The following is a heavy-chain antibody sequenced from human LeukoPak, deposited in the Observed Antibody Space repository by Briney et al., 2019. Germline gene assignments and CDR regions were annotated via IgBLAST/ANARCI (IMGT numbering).Heavy chain of an antibody. D-gene: IGHD3-10*01. CDR3: ARVGTMVRGPGGAN. Sequence: SETLSLTCTVSGGSISHYYWTWIRQPPGKGLEWIGEIYHSGSTNYNPSLKSRVTISVDKSKNQFSLKLSSVTAADTAVYYCARVGTMVRGPGGANWGQGTLVTVSS. J-gene: IGHJ4*02. CDR2: IYHSGST. V-gene: IGHV4-59*12. CDR1: GGSISHYY.